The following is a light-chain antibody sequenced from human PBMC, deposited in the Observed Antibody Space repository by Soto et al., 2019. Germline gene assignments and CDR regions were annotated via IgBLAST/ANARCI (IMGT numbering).Light chain of an antibody. CDR1: SSDVGAYKY. Sequence: QSALAQPASVSGSPGQSITISCTGTSSDVGAYKYVSWYQQHPGKAPKLMIYEVSNRPSGVSNRFSGSKSGNTASLTISGLQAEDEGDYYCCSYAGSYTLVFGGGTKVTVL. CDR2: EVS. V-gene: IGLV2-14*01. J-gene: IGLJ3*02. CDR3: CSYAGSYTLV.